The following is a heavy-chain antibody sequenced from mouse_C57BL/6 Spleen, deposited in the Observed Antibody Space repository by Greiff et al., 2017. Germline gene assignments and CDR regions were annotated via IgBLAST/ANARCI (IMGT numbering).Heavy chain of an antibody. CDR3: ARGRFTTVVATGFDY. V-gene: IGHV1-50*01. CDR1: GYTFTSYW. CDR2: IDPSDSYT. D-gene: IGHD1-1*01. Sequence: QVQLQQPGAELVKPGASVKLSCKASGYTFTSYWMQWVKQRPGQGLEWIGEIDPSDSYTNYNQKFKGKATLTVDTSSSTAYMQLSSLTSEDSAVYYCARGRFTTVVATGFDYWGQGTTLTVSS. J-gene: IGHJ2*01.